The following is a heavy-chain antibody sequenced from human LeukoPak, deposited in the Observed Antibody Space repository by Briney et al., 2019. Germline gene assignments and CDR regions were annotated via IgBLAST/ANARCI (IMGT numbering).Heavy chain of an antibody. CDR3: ARDLYDYVWGSYRGFFYNWFDP. J-gene: IGHJ5*02. CDR1: GFTFSSYS. V-gene: IGHV3-21*01. Sequence: GGSLRLSCAASGFTFSSYSMNWVRQAPGKGLEWVSSISSSSSYIYYADSVKGRFTISRDNAKNSLYLQMNSLRAEDTAVYYCARDLYDYVWGSYRGFFYNWFDPWGQGTLVTVSS. D-gene: IGHD3-16*02. CDR2: ISSSSSYI.